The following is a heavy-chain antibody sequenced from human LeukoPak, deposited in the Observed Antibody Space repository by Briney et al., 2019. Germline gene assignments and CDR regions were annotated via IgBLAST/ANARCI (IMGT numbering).Heavy chain of an antibody. J-gene: IGHJ5*02. CDR1: GGSISSYY. V-gene: IGHV4-59*12. Sequence: SETLSLTCTVSGGSISSYYWSWIRQPPGKGLEWIGYIYHSGSTYYNPSLKSRVTISVDRSKNQFSLKLSSVTAADTAVYYCARDGGGFDPWGQGTLVTVSS. CDR3: ARDGGGFDP. D-gene: IGHD3-10*01. CDR2: IYHSGST.